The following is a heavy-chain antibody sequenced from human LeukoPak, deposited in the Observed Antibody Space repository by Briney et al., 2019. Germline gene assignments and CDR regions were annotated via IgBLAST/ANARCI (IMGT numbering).Heavy chain of an antibody. CDR1: GYTLTELS. D-gene: IGHD4-17*01. CDR3: ATLPGTVTRYYYYGMDV. CDR2: FDPEDGET. Sequence: GASVKVSCKASGYTLTELSMHWVRQAPGKGLEWMGGFDPEDGETIYAQKFQGRVTMTEDTSTDTAYMELSSLRSEDTAVYYCATLPGTVTRYYYYGMDVWGQGTTVTVSS. J-gene: IGHJ6*02. V-gene: IGHV1-24*01.